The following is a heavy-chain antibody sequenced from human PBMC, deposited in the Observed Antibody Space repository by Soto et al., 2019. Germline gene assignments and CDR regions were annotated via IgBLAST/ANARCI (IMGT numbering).Heavy chain of an antibody. V-gene: IGHV3-11*01. CDR3: ARERARVFES. CDR1: GFTFSDYY. J-gene: IGHJ4*02. CDR2: ISIASSTI. Sequence: PGGSLRLSCAASGFTFSDYYMGCIRQAPGMGLEGLSYISIASSTIYYADSVKGRFSISRDNTKNSLYLELSSLRAEDTAVYFCARERARVFESWGQGTMVTVSS.